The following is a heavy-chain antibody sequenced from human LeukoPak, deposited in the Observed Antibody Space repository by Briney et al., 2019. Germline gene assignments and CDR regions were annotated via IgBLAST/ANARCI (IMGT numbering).Heavy chain of an antibody. CDR3: ARGINYDFWSGYSSGFDY. CDR2: INHSGST. CDR1: GGSFSGYY. Sequence: SETLSLTCAVYGGSFSGYYWSWIRQPPGKGLEWIGEINHSGSTNYNPSLKSRVTISVDTSKNQFSLKLSSVTAADTAVYYCARGINYDFWSGYSSGFDYWGQGTLVTVSS. V-gene: IGHV4-34*01. D-gene: IGHD3-3*01. J-gene: IGHJ4*02.